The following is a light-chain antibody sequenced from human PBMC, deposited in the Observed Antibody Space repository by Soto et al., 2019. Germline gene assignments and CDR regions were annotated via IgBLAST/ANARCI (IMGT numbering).Light chain of an antibody. CDR2: EVS. CDR3: SSYTSSTTLPYV. Sequence: QSVLTQPASVSGSPGQSITISCTGTSGDVGGYDYVSWYQQHPGKAPKLIIYEVSNRPSGVSNRFSGSKSGNTASLTISGLQAEDEADYYCSSYTSSTTLPYVFGTGTKLTVL. CDR1: SGDVGGYDY. J-gene: IGLJ1*01. V-gene: IGLV2-14*01.